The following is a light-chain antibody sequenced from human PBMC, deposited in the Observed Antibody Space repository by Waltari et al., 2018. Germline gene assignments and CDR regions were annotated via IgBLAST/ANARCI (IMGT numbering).Light chain of an antibody. Sequence: DIPMTQSPPTLSPSLVDRIAITCRASQSINRWLAWYQQKPGKAPKLLIRKASYLESGVPSRFSGSGSGTEFTLTISSLQPEDFATYYCQQYSSYSRTFGQGTKLEI. V-gene: IGKV1-5*03. CDR1: QSINRW. J-gene: IGKJ2*01. CDR2: KAS. CDR3: QQYSSYSRT.